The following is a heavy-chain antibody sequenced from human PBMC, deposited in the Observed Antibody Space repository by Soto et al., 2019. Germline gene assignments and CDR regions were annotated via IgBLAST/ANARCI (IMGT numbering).Heavy chain of an antibody. CDR3: ARYYAEVAVAGIPLLAH. J-gene: IGHJ4*01. D-gene: IGHD6-19*01. CDR1: GFTFTNYA. Sequence: QVQLVQSGAEVKKPGASVNISCKASGFTFTNYALHWVRQAPGLRPEWMEWINGGNGNTRYSQTFQGRVTISSDTSASTVYMDLSSLRSEDTAVYFCARYYAEVAVAGIPLLAHWGQGTLVTVSS. CDR2: INGGNGNT. V-gene: IGHV1-3*01.